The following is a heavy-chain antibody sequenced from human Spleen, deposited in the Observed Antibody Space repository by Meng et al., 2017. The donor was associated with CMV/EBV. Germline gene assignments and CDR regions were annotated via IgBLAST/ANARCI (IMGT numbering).Heavy chain of an antibody. D-gene: IGHD4-17*01. J-gene: IGHJ4*02. Sequence: GESLKISCAASGLTFSSYAMSWVRQAPGKGLEWVSAISGSGGNKQYADSVKGRVTISRDNSKNTLYVQMNSLRAEDTAVYYCAKTMVTSWATYYFDSWGQGTLVTVSS. CDR3: AKTMVTSWATYYFDS. V-gene: IGHV3-23*01. CDR2: ISGSGGNK. CDR1: GLTFSSYA.